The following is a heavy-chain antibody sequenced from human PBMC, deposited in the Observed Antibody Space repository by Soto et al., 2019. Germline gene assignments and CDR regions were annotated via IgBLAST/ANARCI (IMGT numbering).Heavy chain of an antibody. J-gene: IGHJ6*02. Sequence: SETLSLTCTVSGGSISSGGYYWSWIRQHPGKGLEWIGYIYYSGSTYYNPSLKSRVTISVDTSKNQFSLKLSSVTAADTAVYYCARGSVIIMVRGVIITAYYYYGMDVWGQGTTVTVSS. CDR1: GGSISSGGYY. CDR3: ARGSVIIMVRGVIITAYYYYGMDV. D-gene: IGHD3-10*01. V-gene: IGHV4-31*03. CDR2: IYYSGST.